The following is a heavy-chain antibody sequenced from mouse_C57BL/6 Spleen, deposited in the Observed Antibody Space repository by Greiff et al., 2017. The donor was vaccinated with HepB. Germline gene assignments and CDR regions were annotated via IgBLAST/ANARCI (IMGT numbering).Heavy chain of an antibody. V-gene: IGHV5-9-1*02. CDR3: TRDSVGDYYGSPFAY. Sequence: EVNVVESGEGLVKPGGSLKLSCAASGFTFSSYAMSWVRQTPEKRLEWVAYISSGGDYIYYADTVKGRFTISRDNARNTLYLQMSSLKSEDTAMYYCTRDSVGDYYGSPFAYWGQGTLVTVSA. CDR1: GFTFSSYA. CDR2: ISSGGDYI. J-gene: IGHJ3*01. D-gene: IGHD1-1*01.